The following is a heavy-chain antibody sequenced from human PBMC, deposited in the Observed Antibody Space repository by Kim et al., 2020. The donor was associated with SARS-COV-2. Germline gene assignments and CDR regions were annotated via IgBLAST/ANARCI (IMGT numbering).Heavy chain of an antibody. CDR3: ARQHPGRIAVAGQWWV. CDR1: GGSISSSSYY. Sequence: SETLSLTCTVSGGSISSSSYYWGWIRQPPGKGLEWIGSIYYSGSTYYNPSLKSRVTISVDTSKNQFSLKLSSVTAADTAVYYCARQHPGRIAVAGQWWVWGQGTTVTVSS. CDR2: IYYSGST. D-gene: IGHD6-19*01. J-gene: IGHJ6*02. V-gene: IGHV4-39*01.